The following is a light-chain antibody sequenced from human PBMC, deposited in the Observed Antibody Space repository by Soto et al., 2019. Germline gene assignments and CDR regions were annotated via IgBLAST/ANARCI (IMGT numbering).Light chain of an antibody. CDR2: WAS. J-gene: IGKJ4*01. CDR3: QQYYDTPLT. CDR1: QSVLYSFNNKNC. V-gene: IGKV4-1*01. Sequence: DIVMTQSPDSLAVSLGERATINCKSSQSVLYSFNNKNCLAWYQRKPGQPPKLLIYWASTRESGVPDRFSGSGSGTDFTLTISSLQAEDVAVYYCQQYYDTPLTFGGGTKVEIK.